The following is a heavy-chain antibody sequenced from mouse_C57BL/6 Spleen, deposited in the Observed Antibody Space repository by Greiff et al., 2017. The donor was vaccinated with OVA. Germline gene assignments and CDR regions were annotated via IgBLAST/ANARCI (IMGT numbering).Heavy chain of an antibody. D-gene: IGHD1-1*01. CDR1: GYAFSSYW. CDR3: ARRLGSSYLWYFDV. CDR2: IYPGDGDT. Sequence: VMLVESGAELVKPGASVKISCKASGYAFSSYWMNWVKQRPGKGLEWIGQIYPGDGDTNYNGKFKGKATLTADKSSSTAYMQLSSLTSEDSAVYFCARRLGSSYLWYFDVWGTGTTVTVSS. V-gene: IGHV1-80*01. J-gene: IGHJ1*03.